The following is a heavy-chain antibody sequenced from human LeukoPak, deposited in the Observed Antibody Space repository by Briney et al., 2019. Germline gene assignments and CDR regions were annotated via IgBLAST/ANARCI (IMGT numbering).Heavy chain of an antibody. CDR1: GFTFDDYA. D-gene: IGHD3-10*01. J-gene: IGHJ5*02. CDR2: ISWNSGSI. V-gene: IGHV3-9*01. Sequence: PGGSLRLSCAASGFTFDDYAMHWVRQAPGKGLEWVSGISWNSGSIGYADSVKGRFTISRDNAKNSLYLQMNSLRAEDTALYYCAIQNYYGSGFDPWGQGTLVTVSS. CDR3: AIQNYYGSGFDP.